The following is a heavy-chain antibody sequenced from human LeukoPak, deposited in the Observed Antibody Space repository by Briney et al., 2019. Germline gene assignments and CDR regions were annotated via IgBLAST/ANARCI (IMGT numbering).Heavy chain of an antibody. CDR2: TYYRSNWIY. Sequence: SQTLSLTCAISGDSFSSNSAAWNWIRQSPSRGLEWLGRTYYRSNWIYESAASVKSRITINPDTSRNQFSLHLNSVIPEDTAVYFCARARDDLLHGGVFDIWGKGKMVTVSS. D-gene: IGHD3-3*01. CDR1: GDSFSSNSAA. V-gene: IGHV6-1*01. CDR3: ARARDDLLHGGVFDI. J-gene: IGHJ3*02.